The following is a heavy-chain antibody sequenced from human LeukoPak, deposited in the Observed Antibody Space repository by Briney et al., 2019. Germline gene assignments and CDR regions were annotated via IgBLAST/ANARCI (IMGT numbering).Heavy chain of an antibody. V-gene: IGHV4-34*01. CDR1: GGSFSGYY. J-gene: IGHJ4*02. D-gene: IGHD6-13*01. Sequence: SETLSLTCAVYGGSFSGYYWGWIRQPPGKGLEWIGSIYYSGSTYYNPSLKSRVTISVDTSKNQFSLKLSSVTAADTAVYYCATLRRGRYSSSWYQRNYWGQGTLVTVSS. CDR3: ATLRRGRYSSSWYQRNY. CDR2: IYYSGST.